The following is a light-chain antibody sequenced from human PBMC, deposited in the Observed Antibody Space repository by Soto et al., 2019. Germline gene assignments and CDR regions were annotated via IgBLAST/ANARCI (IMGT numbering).Light chain of an antibody. CDR2: EVS. CDR1: SSDIGGYKY. V-gene: IGLV2-14*01. J-gene: IGLJ2*01. CDR3: SSYTITNTLV. Sequence: QSALTQPASVSGSPGQSITISCTGTSSDIGGYKYVSWHQQHPAKAPQLIIFEVSNRPSGVSNRFSGSKSGNTASLTISGLQAEDEADYYCSSYTITNTLVFGGGTKVTVL.